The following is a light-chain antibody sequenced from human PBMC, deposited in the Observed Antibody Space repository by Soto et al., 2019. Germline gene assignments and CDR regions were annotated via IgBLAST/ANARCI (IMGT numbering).Light chain of an antibody. Sequence: QPVLIQSPSASASLGASVKLTCTLSSGHSNYAIAWHQQQSEKGPRYLMKVNNDGSHIKGDGIPDRFSGSSSGAERYLTISSLQSEDEADYYCQTWGTGYWVFGGGTKVTVL. CDR3: QTWGTGYWV. V-gene: IGLV4-69*01. CDR1: SGHSNYA. CDR2: VNNDGSH. J-gene: IGLJ3*02.